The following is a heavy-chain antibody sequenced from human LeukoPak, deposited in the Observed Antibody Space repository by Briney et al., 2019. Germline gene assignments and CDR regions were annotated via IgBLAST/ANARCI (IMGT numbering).Heavy chain of an antibody. V-gene: IGHV3-53*01. Sequence: GGSLRLSCAASGFTVSSNYMSWVRQAPGKGLEWVSVIYSGGSTYYADSVKGRFTISRDSSKNTLYLQMNNLRAEDTAVYYCARDPGSSWPHYFDYWGQGTLVTVSS. D-gene: IGHD6-13*01. J-gene: IGHJ4*02. CDR2: IYSGGST. CDR1: GFTVSSNY. CDR3: ARDPGSSWPHYFDY.